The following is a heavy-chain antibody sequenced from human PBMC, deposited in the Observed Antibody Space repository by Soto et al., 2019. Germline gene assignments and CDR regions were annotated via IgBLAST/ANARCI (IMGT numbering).Heavy chain of an antibody. CDR1: GYTFTNSD. V-gene: IGHV1-8*01. J-gene: IGHJ4*02. Sequence: ASVKRSCKASGYTFTNSDINWVRQATGKGLEWMGWMNPEDGETSYAQKFQGRVTMTEDTSTDTAYMELSSLRSEDTAVYYCATDPIGVVAAFEYWGQGTLVTVSS. D-gene: IGHD2-15*01. CDR2: MNPEDGET. CDR3: ATDPIGVVAAFEY.